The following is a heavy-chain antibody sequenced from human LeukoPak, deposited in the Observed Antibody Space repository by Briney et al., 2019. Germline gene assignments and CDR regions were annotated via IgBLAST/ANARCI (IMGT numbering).Heavy chain of an antibody. Sequence: ASVKVSCKASGYTFTGYYMHWVRQAPGQGPEWMGWINPNSGGTNYAQKFQGRVTMTRDTSISTAYMELSRLRSDDTAVYYCARVPRDSSFEGDYWGQGTLVTISS. CDR3: ARVPRDSSFEGDY. D-gene: IGHD6-6*01. CDR1: GYTFTGYY. J-gene: IGHJ4*02. V-gene: IGHV1-2*02. CDR2: INPNSGGT.